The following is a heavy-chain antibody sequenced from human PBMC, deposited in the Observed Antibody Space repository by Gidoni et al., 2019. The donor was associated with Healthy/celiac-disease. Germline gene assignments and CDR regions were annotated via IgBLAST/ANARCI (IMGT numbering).Heavy chain of an antibody. CDR2: ISSSSSYI. Sequence: EVQLVESGGGRVKPGGSLRLSCAASGFTCSSYSMNWVRQAPGKGLEWVSSISSSSSYIYYADSVKGRFTISRDNAKNSLYLQMNSLRAEDTAVYYCARDNKQWLVRGDYWGQGTLVTVSS. D-gene: IGHD6-19*01. CDR3: ARDNKQWLVRGDY. CDR1: GFTCSSYS. V-gene: IGHV3-21*01. J-gene: IGHJ4*02.